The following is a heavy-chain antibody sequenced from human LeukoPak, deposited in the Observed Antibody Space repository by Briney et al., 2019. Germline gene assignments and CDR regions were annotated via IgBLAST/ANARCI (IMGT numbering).Heavy chain of an antibody. CDR3: AKDLDYGDYGWFDP. Sequence: GGSLRLSCAASGFTFSSYAMSWVRQAPGKGLEWVSAISGSGGSTYYADSVKGRFTVSRDNSKNTLYLQMNSLRAEDTAVYYCAKDLDYGDYGWFDPWGQGTLVTVSS. CDR2: ISGSGGST. J-gene: IGHJ5*02. V-gene: IGHV3-23*01. CDR1: GFTFSSYA. D-gene: IGHD4-17*01.